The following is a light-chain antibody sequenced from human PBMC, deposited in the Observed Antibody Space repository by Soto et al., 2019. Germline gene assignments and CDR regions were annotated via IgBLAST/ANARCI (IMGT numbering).Light chain of an antibody. Sequence: QSVLTQPASVSGSPGQSITISCTGTSSVVGGYNYVSWDRQHPGRAPKLMIYDVSNRPSGVSNRFSGSKSGNTASLTISGLQAEDEADYYCSSYTRSSTYVFGTGTKVTVL. CDR3: SSYTRSSTYV. J-gene: IGLJ1*01. CDR1: SSVVGGYNY. V-gene: IGLV2-14*01. CDR2: DVS.